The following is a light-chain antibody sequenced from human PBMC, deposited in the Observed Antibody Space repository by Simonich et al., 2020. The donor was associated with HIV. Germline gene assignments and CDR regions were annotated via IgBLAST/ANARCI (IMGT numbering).Light chain of an antibody. CDR3: QQFNSFPLT. CDR2: KAS. J-gene: IGKJ5*01. V-gene: IGKV1-5*03. CDR1: QSISSW. Sequence: DIQMTQSPSTLSASVGDRVSITCRASQSISSWLAWYQQKPGKAPNLLIYKASRLQSGVPSTFSGSGSGTEFTLTISSLQPDDFATYYCQQFNSFPLTFGQGTRLDIK.